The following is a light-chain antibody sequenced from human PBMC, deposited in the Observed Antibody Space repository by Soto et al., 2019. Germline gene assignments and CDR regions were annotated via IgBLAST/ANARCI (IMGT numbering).Light chain of an antibody. CDR3: QQSYSTTWT. V-gene: IGKV1-39*01. J-gene: IGKJ1*01. CDR1: QSISSF. Sequence: DIQMTKSPSSLSASIGDRVTITSRASQSISSFLNWYPQKPGKAPTLLSYAASSLQSGVPSRVSGSGSETDFTLHLSSLQHEDFATYCCQQSYSTTWTFGQGTKLEI. CDR2: AAS.